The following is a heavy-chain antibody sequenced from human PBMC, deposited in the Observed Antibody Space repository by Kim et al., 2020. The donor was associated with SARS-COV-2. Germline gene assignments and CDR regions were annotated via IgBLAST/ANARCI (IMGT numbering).Heavy chain of an antibody. D-gene: IGHD3-22*01. V-gene: IGHV4-30-2*04. J-gene: IGHJ3*02. CDR3: ARSPPYYYDSSGYLDAFDI. Sequence: SRVTISVDTSKNQFSLKLSSVTAADTAVYYCARSPPYYYDSSGYLDAFDIWGQGTMVTVSS.